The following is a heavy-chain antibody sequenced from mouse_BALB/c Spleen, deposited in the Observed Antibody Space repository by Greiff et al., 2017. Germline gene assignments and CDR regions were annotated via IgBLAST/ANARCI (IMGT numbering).Heavy chain of an antibody. CDR2: INPSSGYT. CDR1: GYTFTSYT. V-gene: IGHV1-4*02. J-gene: IGHJ4*01. CDR3: ARSDDYPYYYAMDY. D-gene: IGHD2-4*01. Sequence: VQLQQSAAELARPGASVKMSCKASGYTFTSYTMHWVKQRPGQGLEWIGYINPSSGYTEYNQKFKDKTTLTADKSSSTAYMQLSSLTSEDSAVYYCARSDDYPYYYAMDYWGQGTSVTVSS.